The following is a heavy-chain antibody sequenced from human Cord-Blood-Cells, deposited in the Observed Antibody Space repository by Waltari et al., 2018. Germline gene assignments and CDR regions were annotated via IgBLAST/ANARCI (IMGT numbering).Heavy chain of an antibody. CDR2: ISWNSGSI. CDR1: GFTFDDYA. D-gene: IGHD1-26*01. CDR3: AKDKSGSYYWYFDL. J-gene: IGHJ2*01. V-gene: IGHV3-9*01. Sequence: EVQLVESGGGLVQPGRSLRLSCAASGFTFDDYAMHWVRQAPGKGLEWVSGISWNSGSIGYADSVKGRFTISRDNAKNSLYLQMNRLRAEDTALYYCAKDKSGSYYWYFDLWGRGTLVTVSS.